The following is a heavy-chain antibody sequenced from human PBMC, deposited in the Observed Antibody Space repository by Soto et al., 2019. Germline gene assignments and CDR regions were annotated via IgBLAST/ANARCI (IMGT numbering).Heavy chain of an antibody. CDR1: GFTFSLYS. V-gene: IGHV3-21*01. CDR3: VKARSTDSRPDY. CDR2: ITSSSSYI. Sequence: GGSLRLSCAASGFTFSLYSMIWVRQAPGKGLEWVASITSSSSYIYYEDSLKGRFTISRDNAKNSLFLQLDSLRAEDTAVYFCVKARSTDSRPDYWGQGTLVTVSS. D-gene: IGHD3-22*01. J-gene: IGHJ4*02.